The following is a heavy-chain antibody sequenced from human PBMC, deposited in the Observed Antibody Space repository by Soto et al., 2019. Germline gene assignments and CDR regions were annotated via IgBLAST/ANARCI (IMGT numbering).Heavy chain of an antibody. J-gene: IGHJ6*03. CDR1: GGTFSSYT. Sequence: SVKVSCKASGGTFSSYTISWVRQAPGQGLEWMGRIIPILGIANYAQKFQGRVTITADKSTSTAYMELSSLRSEDTAVYYCARGGVAQRFLEWSPRRFDYYYYYMDVWGKGTTVTVSS. CDR3: ARGGVAQRFLEWSPRRFDYYYYYMDV. D-gene: IGHD3-3*01. CDR2: IIPILGIA. V-gene: IGHV1-69*02.